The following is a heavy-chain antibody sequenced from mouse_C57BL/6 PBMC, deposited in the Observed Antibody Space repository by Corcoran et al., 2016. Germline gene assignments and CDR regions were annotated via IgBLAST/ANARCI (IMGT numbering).Heavy chain of an antibody. CDR2: IDPEDGDT. CDR3: TNIDDGYDEGAMDY. D-gene: IGHD2-2*01. CDR1: GFNIKDYY. V-gene: IGHV14-1*01. J-gene: IGHJ4*01. Sequence: EVQLQQSGAELVRPGASVKLSCTASGFNIKDYYMHWVKQRPEQGLEWIGRIDPEDGDTEYAPKFQGKATMTADTSSNTAYLQLSSRTSEDTAVYYCTNIDDGYDEGAMDYWGQGTSVTVSS.